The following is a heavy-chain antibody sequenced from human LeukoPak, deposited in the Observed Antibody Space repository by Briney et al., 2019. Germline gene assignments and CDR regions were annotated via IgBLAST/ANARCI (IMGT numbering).Heavy chain of an antibody. V-gene: IGHV3-74*01. Sequence: PGGSLRLSCAASGFTFSRYWMHWVRQAPGKGLVWVSRINTDGRTITYADSVKGRFTISRDNAKNTLYLQMNSLRAEDTAVYYCARVGLVVPAANEAHDYYYYYMDVWGKGTTVTVSS. CDR1: GFTFSRYW. CDR3: ARVGLVVPAANEAHDYYYYYMDV. J-gene: IGHJ6*03. CDR2: INTDGRTI. D-gene: IGHD2-2*01.